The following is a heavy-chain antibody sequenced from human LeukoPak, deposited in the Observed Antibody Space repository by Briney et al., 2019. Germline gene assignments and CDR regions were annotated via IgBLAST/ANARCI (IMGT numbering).Heavy chain of an antibody. CDR2: IIPIFGTA. V-gene: IGHV1-69*13. J-gene: IGHJ6*02. CDR3: ATSRVVVVAAAGRGGMDV. D-gene: IGHD2-15*01. Sequence: SVKVSCKASGGTFSSYAISWVRQAPGQGLEWMGGIIPIFGTANYAQKFQGRVTIAADESTSTAYMELSSLRSEDTAVYYCATSRVVVVAAAGRGGMDVWGQGTTVTVSS. CDR1: GGTFSSYA.